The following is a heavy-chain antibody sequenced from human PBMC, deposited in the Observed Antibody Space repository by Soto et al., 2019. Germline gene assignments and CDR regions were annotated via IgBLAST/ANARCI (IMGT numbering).Heavy chain of an antibody. CDR3: AKDLYSSSWGYFQH. J-gene: IGHJ1*01. CDR1: GLPFSSYA. CDR2: ISGSGSST. D-gene: IGHD6-13*01. V-gene: IGHV3-23*01. Sequence: EVQLLESGGGLVQPGGSLRLSCAASGLPFSSYAMSWVRQAPGKGLEWVSAISGSGSSTYYADSVKGRFTISRDNSKNTLYLQMNSLRAEDTAVYYCAKDLYSSSWGYFQHWGQGTLVTVSS.